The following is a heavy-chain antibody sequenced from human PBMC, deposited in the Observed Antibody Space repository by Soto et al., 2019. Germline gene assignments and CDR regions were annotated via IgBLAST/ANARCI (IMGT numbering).Heavy chain of an antibody. J-gene: IGHJ4*02. D-gene: IGHD3-22*01. CDR1: GFTFSNAW. CDR3: TTEGAITMIVVVTYFDY. CDR2: IKSKTDGGTT. Sequence: GGSLRLSCAASGFTFSNAWMNWVRQAPGKGLEWVGRIKSKTDGGTTDYAAPVKGRFTISRNDSKNTLYLQMNSLKTEDTAVYYCTTEGAITMIVVVTYFDYWGQGTLVTVSS. V-gene: IGHV3-15*07.